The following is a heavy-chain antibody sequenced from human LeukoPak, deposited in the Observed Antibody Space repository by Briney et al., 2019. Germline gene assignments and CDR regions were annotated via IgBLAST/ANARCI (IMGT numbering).Heavy chain of an antibody. CDR1: GFTLSSYS. J-gene: IGHJ4*02. V-gene: IGHV3-21*01. CDR2: IRSSGRDI. Sequence: GGSLRLSCEVSGFTLSSYSMSWVRQAPGKGLEWVSSIRSSGRDIYYADSARGRFTIARDDAKNSLYLQMNSLRAEDTAVYYCARDRGRGDSYAYGFWGQGALVTVSS. CDR3: ARDRGRGDSYAYGF. D-gene: IGHD5-18*01.